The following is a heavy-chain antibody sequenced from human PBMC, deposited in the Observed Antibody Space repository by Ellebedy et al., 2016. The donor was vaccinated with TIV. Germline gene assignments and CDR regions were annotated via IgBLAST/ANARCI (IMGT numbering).Heavy chain of an antibody. J-gene: IGHJ4*01. V-gene: IGHV3-7*01. D-gene: IGHD5-18*01. CDR2: IKFDEIEK. CDR1: GFTFTRYW. Sequence: GESLKISCAASGFTFTRYWMAWLRQAPGKGLEYVAHIKFDEIEKYYADSVKGRFTVSRDNAKNSLYLQMNNLRAEDTAVYYCARDFDTAPMKTIFDYWGHGTLVTVSS. CDR3: ARDFDTAPMKTIFDY.